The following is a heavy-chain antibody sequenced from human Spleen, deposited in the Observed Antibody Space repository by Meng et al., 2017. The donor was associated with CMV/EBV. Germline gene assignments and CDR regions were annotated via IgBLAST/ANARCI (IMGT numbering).Heavy chain of an antibody. D-gene: IGHD3-3*01. Sequence: SETLSLTCSVSGGSISNYYWSWIRQPPGKGLEWIGYIYYSGSTNYNPNYNPSLKSRVTISGDTSKNQLSLKLSSVTAADTAVYYCASYSVFGVVSWFDPWGQGTLVTVSS. CDR2: IYYSGSTNYNP. CDR1: GGSISNYY. V-gene: IGHV4-59*01. J-gene: IGHJ5*02. CDR3: ASYSVFGVVSWFDP.